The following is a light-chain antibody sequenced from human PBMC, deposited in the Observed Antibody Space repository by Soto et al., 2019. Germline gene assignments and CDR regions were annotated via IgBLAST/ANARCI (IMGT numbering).Light chain of an antibody. CDR1: QSISSY. J-gene: IGKJ1*01. V-gene: IGKV1-9*01. CDR3: QQLDSYPRT. CDR2: GAS. Sequence: DIPMTQSPSSLSASVGDRVTITCRASQSISSYLNWYQQKPGKAPKLLIYGASTLQSGVPSRFSGSGSGTEFTLTISSLQPEDFATYYCQQLDSYPRTFGQGTKVEI.